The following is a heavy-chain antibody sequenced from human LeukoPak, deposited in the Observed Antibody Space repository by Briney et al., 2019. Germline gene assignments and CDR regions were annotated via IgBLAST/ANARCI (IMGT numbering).Heavy chain of an antibody. V-gene: IGHV3-30*02. Sequence: RPGGSLRLSCAASGFTFSSYGMHWVRQAPGKGLEWVAFIRYDGSNKYYADSVKGRFTISRDNSKNTLYLQMNSLRAEDTAVYYCAKDTTSILYGSGSYGNYYYYYMDVWGKGTTVTISS. D-gene: IGHD3-10*01. CDR1: GFTFSSYG. J-gene: IGHJ6*03. CDR3: AKDTTSILYGSGSYGNYYYYYMDV. CDR2: IRYDGSNK.